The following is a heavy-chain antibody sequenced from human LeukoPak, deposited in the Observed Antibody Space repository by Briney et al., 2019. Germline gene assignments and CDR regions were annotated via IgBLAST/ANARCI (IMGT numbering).Heavy chain of an antibody. J-gene: IGHJ6*03. V-gene: IGHV7-4-1*02. CDR1: GYTFTSYA. CDR3: ARLLWFGEYFDMDV. D-gene: IGHD3-10*01. Sequence: GASVKVSCKASGYTFTSYAMNWVRQAPGQGLEWMGWINTNTGNPTYAQGFTGRFVFSLDTSVSTAYLQISSLKAEDTAVYYCARLLWFGEYFDMDVWGKGTTVTVSS. CDR2: INTNTGNP.